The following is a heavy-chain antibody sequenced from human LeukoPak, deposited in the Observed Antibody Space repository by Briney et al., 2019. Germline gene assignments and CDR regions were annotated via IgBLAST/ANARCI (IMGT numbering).Heavy chain of an antibody. D-gene: IGHD1-26*01. V-gene: IGHV3-43D*03. CDR1: GFPFDDYG. CDR3: AKDFGPRGVGATPQY. J-gene: IGHJ4*02. CDR2: ISWHGETT. Sequence: GGSLRLSCVVSGFPFDDYGMLWVRQAPGKSLEWVSFISWHGETTYYSDSVKGRFTISRDSSKDSLYLQMNSLRTEDTGFYYCAKDFGPRGVGATPQYWGRGTLVTVSS.